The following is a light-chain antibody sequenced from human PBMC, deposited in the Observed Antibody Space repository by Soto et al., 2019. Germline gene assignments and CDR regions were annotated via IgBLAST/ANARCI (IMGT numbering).Light chain of an antibody. CDR2: DTS. V-gene: IGKV3-11*01. J-gene: IGKJ5*01. CDR3: QQRSNWIT. CDR1: QSVSMY. Sequence: EIVLTQSPATLSLSPVEIATLSFSSSQSVSMYLAWYQPTPGQAPRLLIYDTSYRATGIPARFSGSGSGTDFTLTISSLEPEDFAVYYCQQRSNWITFGQGTRLEIK.